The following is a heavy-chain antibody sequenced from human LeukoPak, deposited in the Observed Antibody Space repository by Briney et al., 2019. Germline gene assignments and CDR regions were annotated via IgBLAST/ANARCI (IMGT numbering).Heavy chain of an antibody. Sequence: GGSLRLSCAASGFTFSSYWMSWVRQAPGKGLEWVANIKKDGSEKYYVDSVKGRFTISRDNAKNSLYLQMNSLRAEDTAVYYCARDLDDFWSGSHYFDYWGQGTLVTVSS. V-gene: IGHV3-7*01. D-gene: IGHD3-3*01. CDR3: ARDLDDFWSGSHYFDY. J-gene: IGHJ4*02. CDR1: GFTFSSYW. CDR2: IKKDGSEK.